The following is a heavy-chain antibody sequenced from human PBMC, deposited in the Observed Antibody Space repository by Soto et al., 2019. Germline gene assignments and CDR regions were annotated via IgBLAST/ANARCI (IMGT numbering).Heavy chain of an antibody. D-gene: IGHD2-2*01. CDR2: IKQDGSEK. CDR3: ARDPNIVLVPAALRSYYYYYGMDV. Sequence: EVQLVESGGGLVQPGGSLRLSCAASGFTFSSYWMSWVRQAPGKGLEWVANIKQDGSEKYYVDSVKGRFTISRDNAKNSLYLQMNSLRAEDTAVYYCARDPNIVLVPAALRSYYYYYGMDVWGQGTMVTVSS. J-gene: IGHJ6*02. CDR1: GFTFSSYW. V-gene: IGHV3-7*01.